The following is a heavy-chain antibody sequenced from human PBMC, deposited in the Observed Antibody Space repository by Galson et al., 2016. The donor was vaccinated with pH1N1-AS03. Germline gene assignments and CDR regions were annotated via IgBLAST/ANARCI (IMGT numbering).Heavy chain of an antibody. Sequence: SLRLSCAASGFTFSSYAMSWVCQAPGKRLEWVSAISGSGGTTYYADSVKGRFTISRDNSKNTLYLQMNSLAAADTAVYYCAKAPNAVSTGGEYWGQGTLVTVSS. CDR2: ISGSGGTT. J-gene: IGHJ4*02. CDR3: AKAPNAVSTGGEY. CDR1: GFTFSSYA. V-gene: IGHV3-23*01. D-gene: IGHD5/OR15-5a*01.